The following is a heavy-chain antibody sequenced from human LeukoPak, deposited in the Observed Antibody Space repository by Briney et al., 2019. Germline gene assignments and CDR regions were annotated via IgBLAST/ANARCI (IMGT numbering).Heavy chain of an antibody. D-gene: IGHD6-19*01. V-gene: IGHV4-4*02. CDR3: ARARPGIAVAGTDFDY. Sequence: PSQTLSLSCAVSGGSISSSNWWSWVRQPPGKGLEWIGEIYHSGSANYNPSLKSRVTISVDKSKNQFSLKLSSATAADTAVYYCARARPGIAVAGTDFDYWGQGTLVTVSS. J-gene: IGHJ4*02. CDR2: IYHSGSA. CDR1: GGSISSSNW.